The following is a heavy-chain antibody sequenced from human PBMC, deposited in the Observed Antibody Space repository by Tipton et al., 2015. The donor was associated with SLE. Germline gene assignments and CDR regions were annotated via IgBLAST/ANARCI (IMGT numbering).Heavy chain of an antibody. Sequence: SLRLSCAASGFTFSDYYMSWIRQAPGKGLEWVSYISSSGSTIYYADSVKGRFTISRDNAKNSLYLQMNSLRAEDTAVYYCARDYYDSSGYSAFDIWGQGTMVTVSS. D-gene: IGHD3-22*01. CDR2: ISSSGSTI. CDR1: GFTFSDYY. V-gene: IGHV3-11*04. CDR3: ARDYYDSSGYSAFDI. J-gene: IGHJ3*02.